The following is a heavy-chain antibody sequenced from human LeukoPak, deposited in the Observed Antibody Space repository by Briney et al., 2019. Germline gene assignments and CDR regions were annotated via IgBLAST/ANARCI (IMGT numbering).Heavy chain of an antibody. CDR2: IYYSGST. Sequence: SETLSLTCTVSGGSISSSSYYWGWLRQPPGKGLEWIGSIYYSGSTYYNPSLKSRVTISVDTSKNQFSLKLSSVTAADTAVYYCASEYSRLLAFDIWGQGTMVTVSS. J-gene: IGHJ3*02. CDR1: GGSISSSSYY. CDR3: ASEYSRLLAFDI. V-gene: IGHV4-39*01. D-gene: IGHD6-6*01.